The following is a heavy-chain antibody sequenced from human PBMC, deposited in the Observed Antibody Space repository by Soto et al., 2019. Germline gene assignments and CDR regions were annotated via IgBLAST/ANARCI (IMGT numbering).Heavy chain of an antibody. J-gene: IGHJ4*02. D-gene: IGHD1-26*01. V-gene: IGHV4-61*01. CDR2: IYYSGST. CDR3: ARGIVGATDYFDY. CDR1: GGSVSSGSYY. Sequence: LSLTCTVSGGSVSSGSYYWSWIRQPPGKGLEWIGYIYYSGSTNYNPPLKSRVTISVDTSKNQFSLKLSSVTAADTAVYYCARGIVGATDYFDYWGQGTLVTVSS.